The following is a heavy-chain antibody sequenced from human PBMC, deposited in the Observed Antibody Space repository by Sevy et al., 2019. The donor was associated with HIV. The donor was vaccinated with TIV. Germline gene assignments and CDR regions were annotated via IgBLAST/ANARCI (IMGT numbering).Heavy chain of an antibody. Sequence: GGYLRLSCAASGFTFSSYGMHWVRQAPGKGLEWVAVISYDGSNKYYADSVKDRFTISRDNSKNTLYLQMNSLRGEDTAVYYCANGGRWMYSSSPYYYYYGMDVWGQGTTVTVSS. CDR2: ISYDGSNK. CDR1: GFTFSSYG. CDR3: ANGGRWMYSSSPYYYYYGMDV. D-gene: IGHD6-6*01. V-gene: IGHV3-30*18. J-gene: IGHJ6*02.